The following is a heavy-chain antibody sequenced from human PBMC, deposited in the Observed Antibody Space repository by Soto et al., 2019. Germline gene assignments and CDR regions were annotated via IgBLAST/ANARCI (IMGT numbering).Heavy chain of an antibody. J-gene: IGHJ4*02. CDR3: AKDQASGQGSFDS. Sequence: GGSLRLSCAASGFTFSSYGMHWVRQAPGKGLEWVAVIWYDGSNKYYADSVKGRFTISRDNSKNTLFLQMNSLRADDTAVYYCAKDQASGQGSFDSWGQGTLVTVSS. V-gene: IGHV3-30*02. CDR1: GFTFSSYG. CDR2: IWYDGSNK.